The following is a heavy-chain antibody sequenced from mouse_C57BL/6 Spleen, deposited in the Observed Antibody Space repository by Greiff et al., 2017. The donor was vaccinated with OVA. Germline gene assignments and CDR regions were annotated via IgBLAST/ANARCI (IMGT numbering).Heavy chain of an antibody. Sequence: VQLQQSGPELVKPGASVKISCKASGYAFSSSWMNWVKQRPGKGLEWIGRIYPGDGDTNYNGKFKGKATLTADKSSSTAYMQLSSLTSEDSAVYFCARDYGNSYYFDYWGQGTTLTVSS. CDR2: IYPGDGDT. J-gene: IGHJ2*01. D-gene: IGHD2-1*01. CDR1: GYAFSSSW. CDR3: ARDYGNSYYFDY. V-gene: IGHV1-82*01.